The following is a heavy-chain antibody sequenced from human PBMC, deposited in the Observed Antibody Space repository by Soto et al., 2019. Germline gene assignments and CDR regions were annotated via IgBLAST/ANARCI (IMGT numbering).Heavy chain of an antibody. J-gene: IGHJ3*02. D-gene: IGHD1-1*01. Sequence: TGGSLRLSCVVSGFVFSNFGMHWVRQAPDKGLEWLAVIWYDGSKQYYGDSVKGRFTISRDNSKNTVYLQMNSLRVEDTAVYYCARMPGTASYAFDIWGQGTMVTVSS. CDR3: ARMPGTASYAFDI. CDR1: GFVFSNFG. V-gene: IGHV3-33*01. CDR2: IWYDGSKQ.